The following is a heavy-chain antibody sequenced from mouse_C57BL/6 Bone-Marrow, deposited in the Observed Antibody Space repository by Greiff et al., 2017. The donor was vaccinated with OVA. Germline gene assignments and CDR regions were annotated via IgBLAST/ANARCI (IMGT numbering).Heavy chain of an antibody. J-gene: IGHJ3*01. CDR2: IYPRDGST. CDR3: ARGGHYYGSSLFAY. D-gene: IGHD1-1*01. Sequence: VKLVESDAELVKPGASVKISCKVSGYTFTDHTIHWMKQRPEQGLEWIGYIYPRDGSTKYNEKFKGKATLTADKSSSTAYMQLNSLTSEDSAVYFCARGGHYYGSSLFAYWGQGTLVTVSA. CDR1: GYTFTDHT. V-gene: IGHV1-78*01.